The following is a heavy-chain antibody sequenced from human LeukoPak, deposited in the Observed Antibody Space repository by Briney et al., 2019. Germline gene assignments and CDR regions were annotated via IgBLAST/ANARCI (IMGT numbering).Heavy chain of an antibody. J-gene: IGHJ5*02. Sequence: PGGSLRLSCAASGFTFSNYAMSWVRQAPGKGLEWVSAIRGRWDITYYAHSVKGRFAISRDKSKNTLYLHMNSLRAEDTAVYYCARAGGLRWFDPWGQGTLV. V-gene: IGHV3-23*01. D-gene: IGHD5-12*01. CDR1: GFTFSNYA. CDR3: ARAGGLRWFDP. CDR2: IRGRWDIT.